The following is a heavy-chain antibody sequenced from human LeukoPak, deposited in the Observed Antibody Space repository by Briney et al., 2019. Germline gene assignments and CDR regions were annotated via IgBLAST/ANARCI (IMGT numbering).Heavy chain of an antibody. D-gene: IGHD5-12*01. V-gene: IGHV4-59*01. CDR1: GGSISSYY. CDR2: IYYSGST. Sequence: PSETLSLTCTVSGGSISSYYWSWIRQPPGKGLEWIGYIYYSGSTNYNPSLKSRVTISVDTSKNQFSLKLSSVTAADTAVYYCAGNSGYDPKAAFDIWGQGTMVTVSS. CDR3: AGNSGYDPKAAFDI. J-gene: IGHJ3*02.